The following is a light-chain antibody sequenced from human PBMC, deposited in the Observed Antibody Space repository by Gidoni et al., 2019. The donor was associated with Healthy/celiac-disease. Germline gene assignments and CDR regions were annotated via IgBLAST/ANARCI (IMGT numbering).Light chain of an antibody. CDR3: SSYTSLYV. J-gene: IGLJ1*01. V-gene: IGLV2-14*01. Sequence: QSALTQPASVSGSPGQSITISCTGTSRDVGGYNYVSWYQQHPGKAPKLMIYDVSNRPSGVSNRFSGSKSGNTASLTISGLQAEDEADYYCSSYTSLYVFGTGTKVTVL. CDR1: SRDVGGYNY. CDR2: DVS.